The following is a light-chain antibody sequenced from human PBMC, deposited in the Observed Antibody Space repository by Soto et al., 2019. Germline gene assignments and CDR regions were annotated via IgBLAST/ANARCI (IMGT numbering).Light chain of an antibody. Sequence: SVLTQPPSASGNPGQRVTISCYGSSSNIGSNTVNWYQQLPGTAPKLLIYSNNQRPSGVPDRFSGSKSGTSASLAISGLQSEDEADYYCAAWDDSLNGFYVFGTGTKVTVL. CDR2: SNN. V-gene: IGLV1-44*01. CDR3: AAWDDSLNGFYV. CDR1: SSNIGSNT. J-gene: IGLJ1*01.